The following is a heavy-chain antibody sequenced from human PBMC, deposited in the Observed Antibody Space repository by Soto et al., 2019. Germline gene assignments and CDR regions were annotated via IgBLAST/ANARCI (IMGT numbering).Heavy chain of an antibody. D-gene: IGHD3-10*01. CDR2: IYNGGST. Sequence: QVQLQESGPGLVEPSQTLSLTCTISGGSISSDDYAWSWIRQPPGKGLEWIGHIYNGGSTCTSPSLRSRGTISVDTSKNHFSLRLSSVTAEDTAIYYCARGPSSDKVDFWGQGALVTVSS. CDR1: GGSISSDDYA. CDR3: ARGPSSDKVDF. J-gene: IGHJ4*02. V-gene: IGHV4-30-4*01.